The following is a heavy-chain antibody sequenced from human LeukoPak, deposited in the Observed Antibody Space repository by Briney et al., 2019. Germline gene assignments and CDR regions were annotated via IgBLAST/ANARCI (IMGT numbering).Heavy chain of an antibody. V-gene: IGHV4-61*02. D-gene: IGHD6-19*01. Sequence: SETLSLTCTVSGGSISSGSYYWSWIRQPAGKGLEWIGRIYTSGSTNYNPSLKSRVTISVDTSKDQFSLKLSSVTAADTAVYYCARTRGGQYSSNNLFDPWGQGTLVTVSS. CDR1: GGSISSGSYY. CDR3: ARTRGGQYSSNNLFDP. J-gene: IGHJ5*02. CDR2: IYTSGST.